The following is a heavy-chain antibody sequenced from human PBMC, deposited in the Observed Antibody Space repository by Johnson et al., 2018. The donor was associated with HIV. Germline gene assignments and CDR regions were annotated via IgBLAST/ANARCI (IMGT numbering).Heavy chain of an antibody. CDR1: GFTFSSYW. J-gene: IGHJ3*02. V-gene: IGHV3-7*01. CDR2: IKQDGSEK. CDR3: ARESTYCGGDCYDAFDI. D-gene: IGHD2-21*02. Sequence: VQLVESGGGVVRPGGSLRLSCAASGFTFSSYWMSWVRQAPGKGLEWVANIKQDGSEKYYVDSVKGRFTISRDNAKNSLYLQMNSLRAEDTAVYYCARESTYCGGDCYDAFDIWGQGTMVTVSS.